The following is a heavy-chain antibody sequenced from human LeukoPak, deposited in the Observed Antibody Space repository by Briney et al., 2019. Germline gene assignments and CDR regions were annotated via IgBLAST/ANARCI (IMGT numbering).Heavy chain of an antibody. Sequence: SGGSLRLSCAASGFTVSSNYMSWVRQAPGKGLEWVSVIHNGGSTYYADSVKGRFTISRDNSKNTLYLQMNSLRAEDTAVYYCAREGLGVGATYYYYGMDVWGQGTTVTVSS. V-gene: IGHV3-53*01. CDR3: AREGLGVGATYYYYGMDV. CDR2: IHNGGST. CDR1: GFTVSSNY. J-gene: IGHJ6*02. D-gene: IGHD1-26*01.